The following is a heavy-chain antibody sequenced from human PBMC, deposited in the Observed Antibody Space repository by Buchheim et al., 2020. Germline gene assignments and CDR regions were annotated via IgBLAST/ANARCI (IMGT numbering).Heavy chain of an antibody. J-gene: IGHJ4*02. CDR1: GFTFSRYW. V-gene: IGHV3-7*03. CDR2: IKQDGSEK. CDR3: ARVLPVEMATIPYFDY. Sequence: EVQLVESGGGLVQPGGSLRLSCAASGFTFSRYWMSWVRQAPGKGLEWVANIKQDGSEKYYVDSVKGRFTISRDNAKNSLYLQMNSLRAEDTAVYYCARVLPVEMATIPYFDYWGQGTL. D-gene: IGHD5-24*01.